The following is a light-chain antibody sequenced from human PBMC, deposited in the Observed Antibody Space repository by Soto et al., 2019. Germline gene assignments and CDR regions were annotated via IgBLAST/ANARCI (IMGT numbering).Light chain of an antibody. CDR1: QSITNY. CDR2: AAS. J-gene: IGKJ4*01. CDR3: QQSNSSPPT. Sequence: DIPLTQSPSALTPSVGDRVTITCGASQSITNYLNWYQHKPGQAPNLLIYAASTLQAGVPSRFRGSGSGTDFTLTISSLQPEDFATYFCQQSNSSPPTFGGGTKV. V-gene: IGKV1-39*01.